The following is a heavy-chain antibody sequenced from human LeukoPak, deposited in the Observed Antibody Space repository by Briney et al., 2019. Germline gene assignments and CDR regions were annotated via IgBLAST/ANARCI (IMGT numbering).Heavy chain of an antibody. J-gene: IGHJ3*02. D-gene: IGHD3-10*01. CDR1: GGSISSYY. CDR2: IYYSGST. V-gene: IGHV4-59*01. CDR3: ARPYGSGSYPTAFDI. Sequence: PSETLSLTCTVSGGSISSYYWSWIRQPPGKGLEWIGYIYYSGSTNYNPSLKSRVTISVDTSKNQFSLKLSSVTAADTAVYYCARPYGSGSYPTAFDIWGQGTMVTVSS.